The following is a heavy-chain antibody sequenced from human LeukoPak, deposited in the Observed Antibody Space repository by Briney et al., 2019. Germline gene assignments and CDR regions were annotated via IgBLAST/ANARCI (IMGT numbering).Heavy chain of an antibody. V-gene: IGHV3-7*01. Sequence: PGGSLRLSCAASGFTFSSYWMSWVRQAPGKGLEGVANIKQDGGEKYYVDYVKGRFTISRDNAKNSLYLQMKSLRAEDTSVYYCARELRPGPYSASWYNYWGQGTLVTVSS. CDR3: ARELRPGPYSASWYNY. D-gene: IGHD6-13*01. CDR2: IKQDGGEK. CDR1: GFTFSSYW. J-gene: IGHJ4*02.